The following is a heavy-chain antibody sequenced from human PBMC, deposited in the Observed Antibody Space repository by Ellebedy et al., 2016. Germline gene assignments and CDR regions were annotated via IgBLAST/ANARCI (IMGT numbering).Heavy chain of an antibody. D-gene: IGHD3-10*01. CDR2: IFSDGNT. CDR1: GFTVSSNY. Sequence: GESLKISCAASGFTVSSNYMSWVRQAPGKGLEWVSAIFSDGNTYYADSVKGRFTISRDNSKNTLYLQMNSLRAEDTAVYYCASSGPMVRGVIIPQYYYGMDVWGQGTTVTVSS. CDR3: ASSGPMVRGVIIPQYYYGMDV. J-gene: IGHJ6*02. V-gene: IGHV3-66*01.